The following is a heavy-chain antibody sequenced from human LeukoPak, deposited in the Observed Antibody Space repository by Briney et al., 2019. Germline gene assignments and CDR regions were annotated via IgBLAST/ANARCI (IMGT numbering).Heavy chain of an antibody. V-gene: IGHV4-59*01. Sequence: PSETLSLTCTVSGGPISSYYWSWIRQPPGKGLEWIGYIYYSGSTNYNPSLKSRVTISVDTSKNQFSLKLSSVTAADTAVYYCARGLPFDYWGQGTLVTVSS. J-gene: IGHJ4*02. CDR3: ARGLPFDY. CDR2: IYYSGST. CDR1: GGPISSYY.